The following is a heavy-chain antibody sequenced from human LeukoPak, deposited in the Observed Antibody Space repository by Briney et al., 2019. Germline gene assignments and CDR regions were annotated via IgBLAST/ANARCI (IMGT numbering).Heavy chain of an antibody. CDR1: GFTFSSYW. Sequence: GGSLRLSCAASGFTFSSYWMSWVRQAPGKGLEWVGNIKQDGSEKYYVDSVKGRFTISRENAKNSLYLQMNSLRAEDTAVYYCATDYYYYGSGSYARFARFSPKDVWGKGTTVTLSS. D-gene: IGHD3-10*01. CDR3: ATDYYYYGSGSYARFARFSPKDV. V-gene: IGHV3-7*04. CDR2: IKQDGSEK. J-gene: IGHJ6*04.